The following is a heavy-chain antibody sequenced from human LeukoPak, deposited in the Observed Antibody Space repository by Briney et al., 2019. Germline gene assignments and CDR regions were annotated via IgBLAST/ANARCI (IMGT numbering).Heavy chain of an antibody. CDR1: GFTFSSYA. CDR2: ISSNGVTT. D-gene: IGHD6-13*01. Sequence: GGSLRLSCAASGFTFSSYAMYWVRQAPGKGLESVSTISSNGVTTYYEDSVKGRFTISRDNSKNTLYLQMSSLRPDDTAVYYCVKGEYSSTWLLDYWGQGTLVTVSS. V-gene: IGHV3-64D*06. CDR3: VKGEYSSTWLLDY. J-gene: IGHJ4*02.